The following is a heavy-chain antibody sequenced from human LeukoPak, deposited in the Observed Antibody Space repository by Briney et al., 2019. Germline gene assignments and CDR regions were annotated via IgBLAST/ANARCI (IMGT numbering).Heavy chain of an antibody. J-gene: IGHJ4*02. CDR2: ISSSSSYI. CDR3: VRDGVGAPPFDY. Sequence: GGSLRLSCAASGFTFSSYSMNWVRQAPGKGLEWVSSISSSSSYIYYADSVKGRFTISRDNAKNTLDLQMNNLRVEDTAVYYCVRDGVGAPPFDYWGEGVLVTVSS. V-gene: IGHV3-21*01. D-gene: IGHD1-26*01. CDR1: GFTFSSYS.